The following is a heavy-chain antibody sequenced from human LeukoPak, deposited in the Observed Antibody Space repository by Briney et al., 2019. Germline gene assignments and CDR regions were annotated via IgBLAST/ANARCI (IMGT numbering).Heavy chain of an antibody. V-gene: IGHV3-64D*06. CDR3: VPKGTEGY. CDR2: ISPDGTST. J-gene: IGHJ4*02. CDR1: GFTFSACA. Sequence: RPGGSLRLSCSASGFTFSACAMHWVRQAPGKRLEYVSAISPDGTSTYYADSVRGRFSISRDNSKNTLYLQMSSLRAEDTAVYYCVPKGTEGYWGQGTLVTVSS.